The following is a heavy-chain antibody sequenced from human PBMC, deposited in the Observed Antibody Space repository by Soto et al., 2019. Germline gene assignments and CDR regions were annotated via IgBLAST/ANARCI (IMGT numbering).Heavy chain of an antibody. CDR3: ARDRRIDNGYYHYYYGIDV. CDR1: GFTFRSYG. Sequence: PGGSLRLSCAASGFTFRSYGMHWARQAPGRGLEWVAVISYDGSYKSYEDSVKGRFTISRDEVKNTLYLQTNSLRVEDTAVYYCARDRRIDNGYYHYYYGIDVWGHGTTVTVSS. V-gene: IGHV3-30*03. CDR2: ISYDGSYK. D-gene: IGHD1-1*01. J-gene: IGHJ6*02.